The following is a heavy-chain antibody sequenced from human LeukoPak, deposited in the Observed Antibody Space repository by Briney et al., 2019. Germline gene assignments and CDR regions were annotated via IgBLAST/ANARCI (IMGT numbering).Heavy chain of an antibody. CDR2: INSDETIS. CDR3: LYGGYFQH. CDR1: GFTFSSYW. D-gene: IGHD3-16*01. J-gene: IGHJ1*01. V-gene: IGHV3-74*01. Sequence: PGGSLRLSCAASGFTFSSYWMHWVRQVPNQGLMWVSRINSDETISEYVDSVNGRFTISRDNAKNTLYLQMNSLRAEGTAVYFCLYGGYFQHWGQGTLVTVSS.